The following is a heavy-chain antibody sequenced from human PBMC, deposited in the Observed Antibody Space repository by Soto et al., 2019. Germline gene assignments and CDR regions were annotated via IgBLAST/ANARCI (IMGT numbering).Heavy chain of an antibody. CDR3: ARDSIAVAGRPFDP. CDR1: GGTFRSYA. CDR2: IIPIFGTA. Sequence: SVKVSCKASGGTFRSYAISWVRQAPGQGLEWMGGIIPIFGTANYAQKFQGRVTITADESTRTAYMELSSLRSEDTAVYYCARDSIAVAGRPFDPWGQGTLVTVSS. J-gene: IGHJ5*02. D-gene: IGHD6-19*01. V-gene: IGHV1-69*13.